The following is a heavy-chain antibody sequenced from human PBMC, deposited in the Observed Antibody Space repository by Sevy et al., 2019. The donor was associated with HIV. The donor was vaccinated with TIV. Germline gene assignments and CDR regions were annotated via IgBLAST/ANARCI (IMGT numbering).Heavy chain of an antibody. CDR2: INEDGSTK. CDR1: GFNIRTHW. Sequence: GGSLRLSCAASGFNIRTHWMLWVRQAPGKGLEWVANINEDGSTKYYLDSVKGRFTISRDNARNLLYLQMNSLRVEDTALYYCVRAIAAAGSFWGQGTLVTVSS. V-gene: IGHV3-7*01. CDR3: VRAIAAAGSF. J-gene: IGHJ4*02. D-gene: IGHD6-13*01.